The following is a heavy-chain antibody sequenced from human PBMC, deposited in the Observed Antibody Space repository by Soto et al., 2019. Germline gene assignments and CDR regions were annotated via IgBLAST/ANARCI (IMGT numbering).Heavy chain of an antibody. J-gene: IGHJ4*02. CDR2: ISGNGGKT. V-gene: IGHV3-23*01. CDR3: AKGTASTMFDVDTLFDY. Sequence: GGSLRLSCAASGFPFSSYAMSWVRQAPGKGLEWVSLISGNGGKTNYADSVRGRFTISRDNSKKILYLQMNTLRGEDTAVYYCAKGTASTMFDVDTLFDYRGQGTQVTVS. D-gene: IGHD3-3*01. CDR1: GFPFSSYA.